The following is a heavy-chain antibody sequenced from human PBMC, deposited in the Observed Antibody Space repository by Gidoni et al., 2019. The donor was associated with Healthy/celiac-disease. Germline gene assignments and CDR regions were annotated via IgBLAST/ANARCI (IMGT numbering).Heavy chain of an antibody. CDR2: ISWNSGSI. CDR1: GFTFDDYA. J-gene: IGHJ6*02. V-gene: IGHV3-9*01. CDR3: AKDIGVAGTYYYYGMDV. D-gene: IGHD6-19*01. Sequence: EVQLVESGGGLVQPGRSLRLSCAASGFTFDDYAMHWVRQAPGKGLEWVSGISWNSGSIGYADSVKGRFTISRDNAKNSLYLQMNSLRAEDTALYYCAKDIGVAGTYYYYGMDVWGQGTTVTVSS.